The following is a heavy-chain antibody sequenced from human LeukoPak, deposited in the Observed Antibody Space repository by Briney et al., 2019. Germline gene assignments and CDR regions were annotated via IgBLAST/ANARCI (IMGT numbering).Heavy chain of an antibody. CDR2: ITGSSGGT. CDR3: AKELSTAGL. J-gene: IGHJ3*01. CDR1: GFTFSNYA. Sequence: GGSLRPSCAASGFTFSNYAMNWVRQAPGKGLEWVSGITGSSGGTFYADSVKGRFTISRDNSKNTLYLQMNSLRAEDTAVYYCAKELSTAGLWGQGTMVTVSS. V-gene: IGHV3-23*01. D-gene: IGHD6-6*01.